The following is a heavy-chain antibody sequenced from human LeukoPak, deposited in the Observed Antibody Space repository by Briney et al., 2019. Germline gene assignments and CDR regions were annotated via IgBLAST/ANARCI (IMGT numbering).Heavy chain of an antibody. CDR3: ARATRVYYYDSSGGFDY. V-gene: IGHV7-4-1*02. CDR2: INTNTGNP. Sequence: ASVKVSCKASGYTFTSYAMNWVRQAPGQGLEWMGWINTNTGNPTYAQGFTGRFVFSLDTSVSTAYLQISSLKAEDTAVYYCARATRVYYYDSSGGFDYWGQGTLVTVSS. CDR1: GYTFTSYA. J-gene: IGHJ4*02. D-gene: IGHD3-22*01.